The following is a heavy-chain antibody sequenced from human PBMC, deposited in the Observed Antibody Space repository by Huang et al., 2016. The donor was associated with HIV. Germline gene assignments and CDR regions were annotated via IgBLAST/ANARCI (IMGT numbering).Heavy chain of an antibody. CDR2: INTNTGNP. J-gene: IGHJ4*02. D-gene: IGHD3-10*01. CDR1: GYPFTSYT. Sequence: QVQLVQSGSELKKPGASVKVSCKASGYPFTSYTINWVRQAPGQGLEWMGWINTNTGNPTYAPGFTGRFVFSLNTSVSTEYLQISSLKAEDTAVYYCLIILVRGLIDAVDYWGQGTLVTVSS. CDR3: LIILVRGLIDAVDY. V-gene: IGHV7-4-1*02.